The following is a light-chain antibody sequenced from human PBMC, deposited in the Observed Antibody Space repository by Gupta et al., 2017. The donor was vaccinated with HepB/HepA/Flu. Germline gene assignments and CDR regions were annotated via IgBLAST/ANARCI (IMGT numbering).Light chain of an antibody. CDR2: LNN. CDR1: SSNIGSGT. J-gene: IGLJ2*01. Sequence: QSVLTQAPSASGTPGQRVTISCSGSSSNIGSGTVNWYQQLPGMAPKLLIYLNNQRPSGVPERFSGAKSGTSASLVIRGLRSEDEADYYCASWDDNVKGPVFGGGTRLSVL. V-gene: IGLV1-44*01. CDR3: ASWDDNVKGPV.